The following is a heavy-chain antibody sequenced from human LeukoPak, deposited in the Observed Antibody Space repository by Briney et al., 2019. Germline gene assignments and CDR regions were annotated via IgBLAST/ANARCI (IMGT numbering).Heavy chain of an antibody. V-gene: IGHV1-18*01. Sequence: ASVRVSCKASGYTFNHHGISWVREAPGQGLEWMGWISCLNGDTHYAQKFQGRVTMTTDTSKTTAYMELRSLRSDDTALYYCARDPTNTSGRYAYFDYWGQGTLVTVSS. CDR3: ARDPTNTSGRYAYFDY. CDR2: ISCLNGDT. D-gene: IGHD6-19*01. J-gene: IGHJ4*02. CDR1: GYTFNHHG.